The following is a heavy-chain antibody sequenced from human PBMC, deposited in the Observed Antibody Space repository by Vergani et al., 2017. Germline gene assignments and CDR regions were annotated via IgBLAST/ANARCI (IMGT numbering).Heavy chain of an antibody. V-gene: IGHV3-48*01. CDR2: ISCSTSTI. D-gene: IGHD7-27*01. Sequence: EVQLVESGGGLVQPGGSLRLSCAASGFTFSNYSMNWVRQAPGKGLEWVSYISCSTSTIYYSDSVKGRLTISRDNAKNSLYLQMNSLRAEDTAVYYCARDLSIKHEPGEEFWGQGTLVTVSS. CDR3: ARDLSIKHEPGEEF. CDR1: GFTFSNYS. J-gene: IGHJ4*02.